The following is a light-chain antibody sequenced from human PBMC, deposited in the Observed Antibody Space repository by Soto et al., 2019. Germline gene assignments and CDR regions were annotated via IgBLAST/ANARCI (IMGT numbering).Light chain of an antibody. J-gene: IGLJ1*01. CDR1: SSDLAIYNY. CDR2: QVT. Sequence: QSPITHPASLSGSPGQSVTISCTGTSSDLAIYNYVSWYQQQPGKAPKLMIYQVTNRPSGVSNRFSGSRSGNTASHTISGLQDEDEADYYCSSYTDSSNYVFATGPKVTVL. CDR3: SSYTDSSNYV. V-gene: IGLV2-14*01.